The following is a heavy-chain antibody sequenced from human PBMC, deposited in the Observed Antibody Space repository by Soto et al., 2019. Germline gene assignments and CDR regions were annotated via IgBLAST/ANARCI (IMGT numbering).Heavy chain of an antibody. Sequence: PSETLSLTCAVSGYSISSGCFWGWIRQPPGKGLEWIANMYHDGNTHYNPSLKSRVTMSVDTSKNQFSLKLNSVTAADTAVYYCARDPSHLTMVRGGPDYWGQGTLVTVSS. V-gene: IGHV4-38-2*02. CDR3: ARDPSHLTMVRGGPDY. CDR1: GYSISSGCF. D-gene: IGHD3-10*01. J-gene: IGHJ4*02. CDR2: MYHDGNT.